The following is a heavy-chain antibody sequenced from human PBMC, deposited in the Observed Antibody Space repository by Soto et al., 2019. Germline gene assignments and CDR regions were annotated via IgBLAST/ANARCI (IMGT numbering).Heavy chain of an antibody. V-gene: IGHV1-18*01. CDR1: GYTFTSYG. J-gene: IGHJ6*02. D-gene: IGHD3-3*01. CDR2: ISAYNGNT. CDR3: ARSHYDFWSVYLYYYYYGMDV. Sequence: ASVKVSCKASGYTFTSYGISWVRQAPGQGLEWMGWISAYNGNTNYAQKLQGRVTMTTDTSTSTAYMELRSLRSDDTAVYYCARSHYDFWSVYLYYYYYGMDVWGQGTTATVSS.